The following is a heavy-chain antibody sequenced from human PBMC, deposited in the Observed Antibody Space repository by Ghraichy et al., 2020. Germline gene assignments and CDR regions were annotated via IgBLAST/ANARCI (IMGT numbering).Heavy chain of an antibody. CDR1: GGSFSGYY. V-gene: IGHV4-34*01. Sequence: SETLSLTCAVYGGSFSGYYWSWIRQPPGKGLEWIGEINHSGSTNYNPSLKSRVTISVDTSKNQFSLKLSSVTAADTAVYYCARGSPDIVVVPAAFGIDYWGQGTLVTVSS. CDR3: ARGSPDIVVVPAAFGIDY. D-gene: IGHD2-2*01. J-gene: IGHJ4*02. CDR2: INHSGST.